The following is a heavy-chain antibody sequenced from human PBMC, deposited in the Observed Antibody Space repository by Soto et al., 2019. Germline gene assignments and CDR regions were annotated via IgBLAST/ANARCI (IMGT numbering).Heavy chain of an antibody. CDR1: GFTFSSYA. CDR2: ISDSGGST. Sequence: PGGSLRLSCAASGFTFSSYAMNWVRQAPGKGLEWVSVISDSGGSTYYADSVKGRFTISRDNSKNTLYLQMDSLRAEDTAVYYCAKDADIVVVVAATAEYYYGMDVWGQGTTVTVS. J-gene: IGHJ6*02. CDR3: AKDADIVVVVAATAEYYYGMDV. D-gene: IGHD2-15*01. V-gene: IGHV3-23*01.